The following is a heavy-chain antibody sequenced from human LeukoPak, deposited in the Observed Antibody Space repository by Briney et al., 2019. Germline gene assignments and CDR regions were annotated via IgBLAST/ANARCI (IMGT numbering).Heavy chain of an antibody. D-gene: IGHD4-11*01. Sequence: ASVKVSCKASGYTFTSYDINWVRQATGQGLEWVGWMNPNSGNTGYAQKFQGRVTMTRNTSISTAYMELSSLRAEDTAVYYCAKDQYAEGLQNPFFDYWGQGTLVTVSS. CDR2: MNPNSGNT. J-gene: IGHJ4*02. V-gene: IGHV1-8*01. CDR1: GYTFTSYD. CDR3: AKDQYAEGLQNPFFDY.